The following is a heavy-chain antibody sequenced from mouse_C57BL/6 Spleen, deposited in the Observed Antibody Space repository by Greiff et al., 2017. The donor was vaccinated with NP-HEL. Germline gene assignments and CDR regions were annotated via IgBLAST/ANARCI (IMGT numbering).Heavy chain of an antibody. D-gene: IGHD2-4*01. CDR3: ARHEDKDYDYGRSWFAY. CDR2: FYPGSGSI. CDR1: GYTFTEYT. Sequence: VQLQQSGAELVKPGASVKLSCKASGYTFTEYTIHWVKQRSGQGLEWIGWFYPGSGSIKYNEKFKDKATLTADKSSSTVYMELSRVTSEDSAVYFCARHEDKDYDYGRSWFAYWGQGTLVTVSA. V-gene: IGHV1-62-2*01. J-gene: IGHJ3*01.